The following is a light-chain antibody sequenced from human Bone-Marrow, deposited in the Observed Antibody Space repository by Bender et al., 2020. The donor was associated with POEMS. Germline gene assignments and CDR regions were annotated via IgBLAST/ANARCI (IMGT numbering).Light chain of an antibody. CDR3: AAWDDSLSVWV. CDR2: DNN. J-gene: IGLJ3*02. Sequence: QSVLTQPPSVSAAPGQQVTFSCSGSSSNIGDNDVSWYQQLPGTAPKLLIYDNNQRPSGIPDRFSGSKSGTSASLAISGLRSEDEGDYYCAAWDDSLSVWVFGGGTKLTVL. CDR1: SSNIGDND. V-gene: IGLV1-51*01.